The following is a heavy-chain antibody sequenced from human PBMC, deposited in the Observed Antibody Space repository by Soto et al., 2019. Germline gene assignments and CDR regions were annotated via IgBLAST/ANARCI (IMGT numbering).Heavy chain of an antibody. CDR1: GVPIHDSHSF. J-gene: IGHJ6*02. CDR3: DSSSLYGMDV. CDR2: VYYSGGS. D-gene: IGHD4-4*01. V-gene: IGHV4-39*01. Sequence: SETLSLTFDVSGVPIHDSHSFWGCIRQPPGKGLEFIANVYYSGGSHYNPSFKIRVTISVYTATNQVYLRMSSVTAADTAVYYCDSSSLYGMDVWGQGTTVTVSS.